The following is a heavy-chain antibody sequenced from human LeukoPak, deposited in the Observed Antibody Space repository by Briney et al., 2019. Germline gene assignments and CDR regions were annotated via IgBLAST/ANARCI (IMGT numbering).Heavy chain of an antibody. CDR3: ARARGSGSYYGHDYYYYHYMDV. CDR2: SNPSGGST. D-gene: IGHD3-10*01. J-gene: IGHJ6*03. Sequence: GASVKVSCKASGDTFTTDYIHWVRQGPGQGPEWMGVSNPSGGSTTNAQKFQGRVTMTRDTSTSTVYMELSSLGSEDTAIYYCARARGSGSYYGHDYYYYHYMDVWGKGTTVTVSS. CDR1: GDTFTTDY. V-gene: IGHV1-46*01.